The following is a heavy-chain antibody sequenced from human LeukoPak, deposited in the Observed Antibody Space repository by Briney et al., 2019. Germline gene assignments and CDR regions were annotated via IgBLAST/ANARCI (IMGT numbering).Heavy chain of an antibody. CDR3: ARDTSGSYRLDY. CDR2: INHSGST. V-gene: IGHV4-34*01. J-gene: IGHJ4*02. Sequence: SETLSLTCAVYGGSFSGYYWSWIRQPPGKGLEWIGEINHSGSTNYNPSLKSRVTISVDKSKNQFSLKLSSVTAADTAVYYCARDTSGSYRLDYWGQGTLVTVSS. D-gene: IGHD1-26*01. CDR1: GGSFSGYY.